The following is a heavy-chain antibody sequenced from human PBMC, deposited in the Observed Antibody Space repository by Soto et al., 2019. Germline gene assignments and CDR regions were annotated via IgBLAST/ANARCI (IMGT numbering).Heavy chain of an antibody. V-gene: IGHV4-39*01. Sequence: QLQLQESGPGPVKPSETLSLTCTVSGGSISSSSYYWGWIRQPPGKGLEWIGSIYYSGSTYYNPSLKSRVTISVDTSKNQFSLKLSSVTAADTAVYYCASFLEQQLRDAFDIWGQGTMVTVSS. J-gene: IGHJ3*02. CDR2: IYYSGST. CDR3: ASFLEQQLRDAFDI. D-gene: IGHD6-13*01. CDR1: GGSISSSSYY.